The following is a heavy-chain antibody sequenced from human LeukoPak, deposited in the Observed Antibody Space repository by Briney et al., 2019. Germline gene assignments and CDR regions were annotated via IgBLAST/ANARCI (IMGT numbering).Heavy chain of an antibody. Sequence: PGRSLRLSCAASGFTFSSYGMHWVRQAPGKGLEWVAVIWYDGSNKYYADSVKGRFTISRDNSKNTLYLQMNSLRAEDTAVYYCARLKIANKAIDYWGQGTLVTVSS. D-gene: IGHD1/OR15-1a*01. CDR3: ARLKIANKAIDY. CDR2: IWYDGSNK. J-gene: IGHJ4*02. V-gene: IGHV3-33*01. CDR1: GFTFSSYG.